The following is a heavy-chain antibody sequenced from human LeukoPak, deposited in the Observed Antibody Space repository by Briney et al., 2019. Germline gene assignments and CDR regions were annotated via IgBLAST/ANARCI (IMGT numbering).Heavy chain of an antibody. Sequence: SETLSLTCTVSGGSISGDYWSWIRQPPGKGLEWIGSIFHSGLTKYNPSLKSRVTISVDTSKNQFSLRLSSVSAADTAVYYCTRVVPHGQSDYWGQGTLVTVSS. CDR2: IFHSGLT. CDR1: GGSISGDY. J-gene: IGHJ4*02. V-gene: IGHV4-59*01. CDR3: TRVVPHGQSDY.